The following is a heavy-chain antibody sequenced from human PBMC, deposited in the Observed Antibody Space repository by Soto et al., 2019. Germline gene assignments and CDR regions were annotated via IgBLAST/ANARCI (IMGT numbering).Heavy chain of an antibody. CDR3: AKWDGYGDH. V-gene: IGHV3-23*01. CDR1: GFTFSSNS. D-gene: IGHD5-12*01. J-gene: IGHJ5*02. Sequence: EVQLLESGGDLIQPEGSLRLSCAASGFTFSSNSFTWVRQAPGKGLEYVSGISIGGDKTWHADSVKGRFTVSRDNSKNTVYLQMNSLRVDDTAVYYCAKWDGYGDHWGQGTLVTVSS. CDR2: ISIGGDKT.